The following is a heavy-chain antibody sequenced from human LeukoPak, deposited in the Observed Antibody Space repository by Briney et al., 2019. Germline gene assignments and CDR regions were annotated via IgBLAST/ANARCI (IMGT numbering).Heavy chain of an antibody. CDR1: GGSFSNYY. CDR2: INDSGRI. Sequence: SETLSLTCAVYGGSFSNYYRSWIRQPPGKGLEWIGEINDSGRINYSPSLMSRVTISVDTSKNQFSLRLTSVTARDTAVYYCARRWNYGRNYYIDVWGKGATVSVSS. D-gene: IGHD1-7*01. CDR3: ARRWNYGRNYYIDV. V-gene: IGHV4-34*01. J-gene: IGHJ6*03.